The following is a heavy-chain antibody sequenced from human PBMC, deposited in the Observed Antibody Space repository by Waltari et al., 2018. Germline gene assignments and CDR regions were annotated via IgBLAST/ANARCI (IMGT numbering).Heavy chain of an antibody. D-gene: IGHD2-21*02. J-gene: IGHJ5*02. CDR1: GGSISGFY. Sequence: QVQLQESGPSLLKPSETLSLICTVSGGSISGFYWSWVRQPPGKGLDWIGYIYYTVITNVNPSLKSRVTMSVDTSKNQFSLKLSSVTAADTAFYYCARGGGGDWEWFDPWGQGTLVTVSS. CDR2: IYYTVIT. CDR3: ARGGGGDWEWFDP. V-gene: IGHV4-59*01.